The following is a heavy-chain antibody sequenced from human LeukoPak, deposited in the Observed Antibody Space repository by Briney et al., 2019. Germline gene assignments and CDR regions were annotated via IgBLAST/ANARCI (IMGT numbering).Heavy chain of an antibody. CDR2: IHYTGST. J-gene: IGHJ4*02. D-gene: IGHD6-19*01. CDR1: GGSINNYY. Sequence: SETLSLTRTVSGGSINNYYWSWMRQPPGKGLEWIGYIHYTGSTKYNPSLQSRVTISVDTSKNQISLKLSSVTAADTAVYFCARYRSSALDYWGQGALVTVSS. CDR3: ARYRSSALDY. V-gene: IGHV4-59*01.